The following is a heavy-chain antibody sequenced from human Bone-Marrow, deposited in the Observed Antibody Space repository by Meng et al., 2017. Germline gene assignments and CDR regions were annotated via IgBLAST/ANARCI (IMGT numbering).Heavy chain of an antibody. J-gene: IGHJ4*02. CDR1: GGSFSGYY. D-gene: IGHD3-10*01. Sequence: VRGKRWGAGLLKPSGTLSLTWAVYGGSFSGYYWSWIRQPPGKGLEWIGEINHSGSTNYNPSLKSRVTISVDTSKNQFSLKLSSVTAADTAVYYCAGISYYYGSGSYYKSYYFDYWGQGTLVTVSS. CDR3: AGISYYYGSGSYYKSYYFDY. V-gene: IGHV4-34*01. CDR2: INHSGST.